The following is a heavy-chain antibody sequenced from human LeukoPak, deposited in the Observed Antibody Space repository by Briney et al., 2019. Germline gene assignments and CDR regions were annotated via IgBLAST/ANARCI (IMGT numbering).Heavy chain of an antibody. CDR3: ARGDPHADL. Sequence: GGSLRLSCAASGFDLSTYEMNWVRQAPGKGLEWIADITISGHTKNYADSAKGRFTISRDNARTSLYLQMNSLRVEDTGVYYCARGDPHADLWGQGTLVTVSS. CDR2: ITISGHTK. J-gene: IGHJ5*02. CDR1: GFDLSTYE. V-gene: IGHV3-48*03.